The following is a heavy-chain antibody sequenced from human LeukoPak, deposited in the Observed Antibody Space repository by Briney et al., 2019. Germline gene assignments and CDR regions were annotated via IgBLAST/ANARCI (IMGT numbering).Heavy chain of an antibody. CDR1: GGSISSGGYY. CDR2: IYHSGST. J-gene: IGHJ3*02. CDR3: ASGPYSSSYRSAFDI. V-gene: IGHV4-30-2*01. D-gene: IGHD6-6*01. Sequence: SETLSLACTVSGGSISSGGYYWSWIRQPPGKGLEWIGYIYHSGSTYYNPSLKSRVTISVDRSKNQFSLKLSSVTAADTAVYYCASGPYSSSYRSAFDIWGQGTMVTVSS.